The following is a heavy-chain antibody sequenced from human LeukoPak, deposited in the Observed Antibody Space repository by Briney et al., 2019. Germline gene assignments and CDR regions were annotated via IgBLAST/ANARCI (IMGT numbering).Heavy chain of an antibody. CDR1: GFTFSSYA. D-gene: IGHD6-19*01. Sequence: PGGFLRLSCAASGFTFSSYAMSWVRQTPGKGLEWVSAISGSGGSTYYADSVKGRLAISRDNSKNTLYLQMNSLRAEDTAVYYCARSSGWFGDAFDIWGQGTMVTISS. J-gene: IGHJ3*02. CDR3: ARSSGWFGDAFDI. CDR2: ISGSGGST. V-gene: IGHV3-23*01.